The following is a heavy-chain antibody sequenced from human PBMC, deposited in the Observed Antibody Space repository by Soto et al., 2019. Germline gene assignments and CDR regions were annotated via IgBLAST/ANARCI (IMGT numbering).Heavy chain of an antibody. J-gene: IGHJ5*02. CDR3: AKERRPNWFDP. CDR1: GFTFSSYG. CDR2: ISYDGSNK. V-gene: IGHV3-30*18. Sequence: GGSLRLACAASGFTFSSYGMHWVRQAPGKGLEWVAVISYDGSNKYCADSVKGRFTISRDNSKNTLYLQMNSLRAEDTAVYYCAKERRPNWFDPWGQGTLVTVSS.